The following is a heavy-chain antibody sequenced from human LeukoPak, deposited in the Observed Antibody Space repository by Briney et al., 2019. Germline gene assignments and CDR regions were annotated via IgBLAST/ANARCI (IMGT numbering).Heavy chain of an antibody. CDR2: IIPILGIA. V-gene: IGHV1-69*04. D-gene: IGHD3-9*01. CDR3: ARARLRYFDWLIRNAFDI. J-gene: IGHJ3*02. Sequence: GASVKVSCKASGGTFSSYAISWVRQAPGQGLEWMGRIIPILGIANYAQKFQGRFTITADKSTSTAYMELSSLRSEDTAVYYCARARLRYFDWLIRNAFDIWGQGTMVSVSS. CDR1: GGTFSSYA.